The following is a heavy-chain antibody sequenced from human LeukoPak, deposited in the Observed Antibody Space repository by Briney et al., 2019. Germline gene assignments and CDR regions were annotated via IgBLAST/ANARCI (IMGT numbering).Heavy chain of an antibody. V-gene: IGHV3-30*04. CDR3: VKDRRGWYYGMDV. CDR2: ISYDGSNK. CDR1: GFTFSSYA. D-gene: IGHD6-19*01. J-gene: IGHJ6*02. Sequence: GRSLRLSCAASGFTFSSYAMHWVRQAPGKGLEWVAVISYDGSNKYYADSVKGRFTISRDNSKNTLYLQMNSLRAEDTAVYYCVKDRRGWYYGMDVWGQGATVTVSS.